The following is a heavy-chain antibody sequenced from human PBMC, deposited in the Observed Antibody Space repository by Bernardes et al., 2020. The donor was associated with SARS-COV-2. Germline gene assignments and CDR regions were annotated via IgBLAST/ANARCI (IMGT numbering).Heavy chain of an antibody. Sequence: GESLKISSKGPGYSLTNYWVGWVRQRPGRGLEWMGNIYPGDSDTRYSASLQGQVTMSVDKSTNTAYLQWRRLEASDTAMYYCARLDSVGAIGAADYFPYWGQGTLVTVSS. CDR3: ARLDSVGAIGAADYFPY. CDR1: GYSLTNYW. D-gene: IGHD1-26*01. CDR2: IYPGDSDT. V-gene: IGHV5-51*01. J-gene: IGHJ4*02.